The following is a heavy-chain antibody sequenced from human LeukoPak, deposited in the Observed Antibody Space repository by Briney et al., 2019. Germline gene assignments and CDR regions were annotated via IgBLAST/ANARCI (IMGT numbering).Heavy chain of an antibody. J-gene: IGHJ5*02. CDR1: GYTFTSYA. CDR3: ARDRGTGTSKRTNWFDP. Sequence: SVKVSCKASGYTFTSYAISWVRQAPGQGLEWMGGIIPIFGTANYAQRFQGRVTITADKSTSTAYMELSSLRSEDTSVYYCARDRGTGTSKRTNWFDPWGQGTLVTVSS. CDR2: IIPIFGTA. D-gene: IGHD1-1*01. V-gene: IGHV1-69*06.